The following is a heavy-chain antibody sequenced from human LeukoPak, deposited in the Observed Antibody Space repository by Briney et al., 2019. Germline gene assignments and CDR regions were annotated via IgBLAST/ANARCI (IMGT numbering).Heavy chain of an antibody. V-gene: IGHV3-15*01. D-gene: IGHD3-16*02. J-gene: IGHJ4*02. CDR1: GSTFSNAW. Sequence: PGGSLRLSCAASGSTFSNAWMSWVRQAPGKGLEWVGRIKSKTDGGTTDYAAPVKGRFTISRDDSKNTLYLQMNSLKTEDTAVYYCTTDQGERIMITFGGVIVNDYWGQGTLVTVSS. CDR3: TTDQGERIMITFGGVIVNDY. CDR2: IKSKTDGGTT.